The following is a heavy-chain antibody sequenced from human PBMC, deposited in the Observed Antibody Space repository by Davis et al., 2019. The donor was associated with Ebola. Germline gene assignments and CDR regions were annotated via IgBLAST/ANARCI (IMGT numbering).Heavy chain of an antibody. CDR3: ARGGGSGWPFDY. D-gene: IGHD6-19*01. CDR1: GFTFSRAW. CDR2: IKQDGSEK. Sequence: GESLKISCAASGFTFSRAWMSWVRQAPGKGLEWVANIKQDGSEKYYVDSVKGRFTISRDNAKNSLYLQMNSLRVEDTAVYYCARGGGSGWPFDYWGQGTLVTVSS. J-gene: IGHJ4*02. V-gene: IGHV3-7*03.